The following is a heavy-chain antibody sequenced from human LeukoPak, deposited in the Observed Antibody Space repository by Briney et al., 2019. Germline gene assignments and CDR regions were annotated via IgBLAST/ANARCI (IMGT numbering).Heavy chain of an antibody. V-gene: IGHV3-48*01. CDR2: IDTSSSTM. CDR1: AFTFSDYS. CDR3: AKEQHTIAAAGDFDY. D-gene: IGHD6-13*01. Sequence: GGSLRLSCAASAFTFSDYSMNWVRQAPGKGLEWISYIDTSSSTMYYADSVMGRFTISRDNSKNTLYLQMNSLRAEDTAVYYCAKEQHTIAAAGDFDYWGQGTLVTVSS. J-gene: IGHJ4*02.